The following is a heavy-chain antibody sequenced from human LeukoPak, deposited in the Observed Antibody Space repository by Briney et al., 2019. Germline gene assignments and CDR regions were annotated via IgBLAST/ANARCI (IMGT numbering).Heavy chain of an antibody. V-gene: IGHV3-21*01. J-gene: IGHJ4*02. CDR3: ATQALAYCGGDCYSGYFDY. CDR2: ISSSSSYI. CDR1: GFTFSSYS. Sequence: GRSLRLSCAASGFTFSSYSMNWVRQAPGKGLEWVSSISSSSSYIYYADSVKGRFTISRDNAKNSLYLQMNSLRAEDTAVYYCATQALAYCGGDCYSGYFDYWGQGTLVTVSS. D-gene: IGHD2-21*02.